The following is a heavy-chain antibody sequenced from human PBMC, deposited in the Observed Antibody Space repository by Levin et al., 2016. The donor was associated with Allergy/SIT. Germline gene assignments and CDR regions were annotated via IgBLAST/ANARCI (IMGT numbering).Heavy chain of an antibody. J-gene: IGHJ3*02. CDR1: GFTFSDYY. CDR2: IHGTGNNI. Sequence: GESLKISCAASGFTFSDYYMSWIRQAPGKGLEWLSYIHGTGNNIYYADSVKGRFTISRDNAKNSLYLQMNSLRAEDTAVYYCSRGSLTLQRLDAFDIWGQGTMVTVSS. D-gene: IGHD4-11*01. V-gene: IGHV3-11*04. CDR3: SRGSLTLQRLDAFDI.